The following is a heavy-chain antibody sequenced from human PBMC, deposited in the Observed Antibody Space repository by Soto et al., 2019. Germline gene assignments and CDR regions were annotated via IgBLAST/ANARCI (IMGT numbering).Heavy chain of an antibody. CDR2: IYYSGST. J-gene: IGHJ4*02. CDR1: GGSISSYY. CDR3: ARDVRGTIHYY. D-gene: IGHD2-21*01. V-gene: IGHV4-59*01. Sequence: SETLSLTCTVSGGSISSYYWSWIRQPPGKGLEWIGYIYYSGSTNYNPSLKSRVTISVDTSKNQFSLKLSSVTAADTAVYYCARDVRGTIHYYWGQGTLVTVSS.